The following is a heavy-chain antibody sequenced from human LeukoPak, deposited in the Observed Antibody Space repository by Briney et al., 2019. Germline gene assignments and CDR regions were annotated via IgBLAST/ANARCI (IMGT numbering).Heavy chain of an antibody. V-gene: IGHV1-2*06. CDR2: INPYSGGT. CDR1: GYTFTDYY. CDR3: ARDYSSGWYVY. D-gene: IGHD6-19*01. Sequence: AASVKVSCKASGYTFTDYYTHWVRQAPGQGLEWMGRINPYSGGTNYAQKFQGRVTMTRDTSISTAYMELSRMKSDDTAVYYCARDYSSGWYVYWGQGTLVTVSS. J-gene: IGHJ4*02.